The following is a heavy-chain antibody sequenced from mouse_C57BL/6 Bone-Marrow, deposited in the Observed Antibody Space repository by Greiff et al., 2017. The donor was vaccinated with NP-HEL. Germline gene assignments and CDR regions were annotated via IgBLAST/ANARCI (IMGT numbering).Heavy chain of an antibody. CDR1: GYTFTSYW. D-gene: IGHD2-4*01. CDR3: AIGIYYDYDGFSYYFDY. Sequence: QVQLKQPGAELVKPGASVKVSCKASGYTFTSYWMHWVKQRPGQGLEWIGRIHPSDSDTNYNQKFKGKATLTVDKSSSTAYMQLSSLTSEDSAVYYCAIGIYYDYDGFSYYFDYWGQGTTLTVSS. CDR2: IHPSDSDT. V-gene: IGHV1-74*01. J-gene: IGHJ2*01.